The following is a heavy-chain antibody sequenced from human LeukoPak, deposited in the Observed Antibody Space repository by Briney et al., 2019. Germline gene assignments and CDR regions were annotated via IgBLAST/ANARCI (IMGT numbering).Heavy chain of an antibody. CDR2: ISYDGSNK. J-gene: IGHJ4*02. D-gene: IGHD6-13*01. Sequence: GGYLRPSCAASGFTFSSYWMSWVRQAPGKGLEWVAVISYDGSNKYYADSVKGRFTISRDNSKNTLYLQMNSLRAEDTAVYYCARDRGAAAGYYFDYWGQGTLVTVSS. V-gene: IGHV3-30*03. CDR3: ARDRGAAAGYYFDY. CDR1: GFTFSSYW.